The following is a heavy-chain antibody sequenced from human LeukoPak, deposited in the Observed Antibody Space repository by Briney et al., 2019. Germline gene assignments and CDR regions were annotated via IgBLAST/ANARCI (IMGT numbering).Heavy chain of an antibody. CDR2: IIPIFGIA. CDR3: AREQYQLLLSPSDYYYYGMDV. Sequence: GASVKASCKASGGTFSSYAISWVRQAPGQGLEWMGRIIPIFGIANYAQKFQGRVTITADKSTSTAYMELSSLRSEDTAVYYCAREQYQLLLSPSDYYYYGMDVWGQGTTVTVSS. D-gene: IGHD2-2*01. CDR1: GGTFSSYA. V-gene: IGHV1-69*04. J-gene: IGHJ6*02.